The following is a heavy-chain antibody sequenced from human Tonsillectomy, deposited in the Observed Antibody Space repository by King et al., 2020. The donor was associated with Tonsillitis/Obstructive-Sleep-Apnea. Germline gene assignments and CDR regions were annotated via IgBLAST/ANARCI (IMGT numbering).Heavy chain of an antibody. CDR3: AKWDVVDYDFWSGYSFDY. CDR2: MSGSGGST. CDR1: GFTFSTYV. J-gene: IGHJ4*02. V-gene: IGHV3-23*04. D-gene: IGHD3-3*01. Sequence: VQLVESGGGLVQPGGSLRLSCAASGFTFSTYVMTWVRQAPGKGLEWVSAMSGSGGSTYYADSVKGRFTISRDNSKNTLYLQMNSLRAEDTAVYYCAKWDVVDYDFWSGYSFDYWGQGTLVTVSS.